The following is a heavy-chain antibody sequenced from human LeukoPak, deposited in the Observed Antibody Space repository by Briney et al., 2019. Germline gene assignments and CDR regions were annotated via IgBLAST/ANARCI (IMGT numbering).Heavy chain of an antibody. CDR3: TTVHGAGPVNFDY. Sequence: PGGSLRLSCTASGFTFSSVWMTWVRQAPGKGLEWVGRIKSRTDGETTDYAAPVKGRFSISRDDSENTLYLQMNSLKNEDTAVYFCTTVHGAGPVNFDYWDQGSLVTVSS. D-gene: IGHD3-16*01. J-gene: IGHJ4*02. V-gene: IGHV3-15*01. CDR2: IKSRTDGETT. CDR1: GFTFSSVW.